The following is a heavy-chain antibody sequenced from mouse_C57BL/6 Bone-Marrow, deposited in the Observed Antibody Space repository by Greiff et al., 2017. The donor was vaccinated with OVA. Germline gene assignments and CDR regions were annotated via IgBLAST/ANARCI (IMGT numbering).Heavy chain of an antibody. CDR3: ARSEGLLLRYAMDY. J-gene: IGHJ4*01. D-gene: IGHD1-1*01. CDR2: IYPSDSET. Sequence: QVQLQQPGAELVRPGSSVKLSCKASGYTFTSYWMDWVKQRPGQGLEWIGNIYPSDSETHYNQKFKDKATLTVDKSSSTAYMQLSSLTSEDSAVYYGARSEGLLLRYAMDYWGQGTSVTVSS. V-gene: IGHV1-61*01. CDR1: GYTFTSYW.